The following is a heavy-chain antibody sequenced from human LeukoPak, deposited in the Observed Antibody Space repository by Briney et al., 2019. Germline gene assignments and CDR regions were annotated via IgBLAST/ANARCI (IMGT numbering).Heavy chain of an antibody. CDR1: GFTFNDYA. D-gene: IGHD2-21*01. CDR3: ARDFFPIVDSTWYEIGY. V-gene: IGHV3-30-3*01. J-gene: IGHJ4*02. CDR2: ISYDGYDK. Sequence: GRSLRLSCAASGFTFNDYAMYWVRQAPGKGLEWVTLISYDGYDKSYADSVRGRFTISRDNSRNTLYLQMDSLRSEDTAVYYCARDFFPIVDSTWYEIGYWGQGALVTVSS.